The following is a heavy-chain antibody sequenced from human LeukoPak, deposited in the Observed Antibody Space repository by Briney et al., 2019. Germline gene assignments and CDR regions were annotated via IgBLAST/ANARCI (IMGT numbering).Heavy chain of an antibody. Sequence: PGGCLRLSCAASGFTFSSYEMNWVRQAPGKGLEWVSYISSNGSTIYYADSVKGRFTISRDNAKNSLYLQMNSLRAEDTAVYYCARFETGGNFDYWGQGAMVTVSS. V-gene: IGHV3-48*03. CDR1: GFTFSSYE. D-gene: IGHD1-14*01. J-gene: IGHJ4*02. CDR3: ARFETGGNFDY. CDR2: ISSNGSTI.